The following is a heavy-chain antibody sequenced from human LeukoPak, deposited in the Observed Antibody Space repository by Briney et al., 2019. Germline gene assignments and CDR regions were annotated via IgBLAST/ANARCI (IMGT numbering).Heavy chain of an antibody. CDR2: ISYDGSNK. D-gene: IGHD5-12*01. Sequence: GGSLRLSCAASGFTFSSYGMHWVREAPGKGLEWVAVISYDGSNKYYADSVKGRFTISRDNSKNTLYLQMNSLRTEDTAVYYCAKDRGDYWRQGTLVTVSS. CDR3: AKDRGDY. J-gene: IGHJ4*02. CDR1: GFTFSSYG. V-gene: IGHV3-30*18.